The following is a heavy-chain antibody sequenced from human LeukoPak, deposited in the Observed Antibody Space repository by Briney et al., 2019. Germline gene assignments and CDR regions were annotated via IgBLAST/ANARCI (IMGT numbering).Heavy chain of an antibody. CDR2: ISGPGETT. CDR3: ARHVAIGIRAFDF. V-gene: IGHV3-23*01. Sequence: GGSLRLSCAVSGFTFSTYVISWVRQAPGKGLEWVSVISGPGETTYYADSVKGRFTISRDNSMNMLYLQMNSLRAEDTAVYYCARHVAIGIRAFDFWGQGTMVTVSS. D-gene: IGHD1-14*01. CDR1: GFTFSTYV. J-gene: IGHJ3*01.